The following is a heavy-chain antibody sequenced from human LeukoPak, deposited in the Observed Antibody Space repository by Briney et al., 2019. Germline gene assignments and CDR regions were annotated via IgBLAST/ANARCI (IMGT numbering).Heavy chain of an antibody. CDR2: INHSGST. D-gene: IGHD6-13*01. J-gene: IGHJ3*02. CDR1: GGSFSGYY. V-gene: IGHV4-34*01. Sequence: PSETLSLTSAVYGGSFSGYYWSWIRQPPGKGVGWSEEINHSGSTNYNPSLKSRVTTSVDTSKNHFSLTLSSVTAAETAVYYCAREEGEAARAFDIWGQGTMVTVSS. CDR3: AREEGEAARAFDI.